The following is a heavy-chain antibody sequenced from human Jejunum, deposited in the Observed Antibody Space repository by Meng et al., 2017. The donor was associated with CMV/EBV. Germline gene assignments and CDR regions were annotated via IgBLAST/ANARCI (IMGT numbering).Heavy chain of an antibody. J-gene: IGHJ4*02. CDR1: GITFSSYA. CDR3: AREEGYTRPHYFDY. V-gene: IGHV3-23*03. CDR2: IYSDGGTT. Sequence: SGITFSSYAMTWVSQAPGKGLEWVAVIYSDGGTTDYADSVKGRFTISRDNSKNTLYLQMNSLRAEDTGVYYCAREEGYTRPHYFDYWGQGTLVTVSS. D-gene: IGHD6-13*01.